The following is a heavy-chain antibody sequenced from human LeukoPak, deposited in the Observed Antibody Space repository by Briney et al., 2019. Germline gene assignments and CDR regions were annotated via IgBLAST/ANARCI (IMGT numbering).Heavy chain of an antibody. CDR1: GFTFSDHG. J-gene: IGHJ4*02. D-gene: IGHD3-10*01. Sequence: PGRSLRLSCAASGFTFSDHGMHWVRQAPGKGLEGVAVISDDGRYKLYGDSVKGRFTISRDNSENTLYLQMSSLKTEDTAVSYCVKDRAFQAAGVTDYWGQGTLVTVSS. CDR3: VKDRAFQAAGVTDY. CDR2: ISDDGRYK. V-gene: IGHV3-30*18.